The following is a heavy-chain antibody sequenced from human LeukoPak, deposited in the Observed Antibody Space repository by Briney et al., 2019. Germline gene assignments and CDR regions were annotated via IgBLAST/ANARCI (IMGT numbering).Heavy chain of an antibody. CDR2: IKQDGSEK. Sequence: PGGSLRLSCAASGFTFSSYWMSWVRQAPGKGLEWVAKIKQDGSEKYFVDSVKGRFTISRDNAKNSVYLQMNSLRAEDTAVYYRGGRGEFLKCPNWFDPWGQGTLVTVSS. D-gene: IGHD3-3*01. V-gene: IGHV3-7*01. CDR1: GFTFSSYW. J-gene: IGHJ5*02. CDR3: GGRGEFLKCPNWFDP.